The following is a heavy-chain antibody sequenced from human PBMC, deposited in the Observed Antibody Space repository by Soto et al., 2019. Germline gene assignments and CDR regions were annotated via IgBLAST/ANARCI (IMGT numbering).Heavy chain of an antibody. V-gene: IGHV4-59*01. CDR1: GGSISPYF. D-gene: IGHD6-13*01. J-gene: IGHJ4*02. CDR2: IFYRGDT. CDR3: ARDAPVGSYFDY. Sequence: QMQLQESGPGLVKPSETLSLTCTISGGSISPYFWSWIRQPPGKRLEWIGYIFYRGDTKFNPSLKSRVTMSVDPSKNQFSLNLTSVTAADTAIYYCARDAPVGSYFDYWGRGALVTVSS.